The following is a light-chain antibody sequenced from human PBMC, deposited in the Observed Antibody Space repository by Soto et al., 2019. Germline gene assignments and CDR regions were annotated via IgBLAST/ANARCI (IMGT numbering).Light chain of an antibody. CDR1: SSNIGAGYD. CDR3: QSYDSSLSALCV. V-gene: IGLV1-40*01. Sequence: QSVLTQPPSVSGAPGQRVTISCTGSSSNIGAGYDVHWYQQLPGTAPKLLIYGNSNRPSGVPDRFSGSKSGTSASLAITGLQAEDEADYYCQSYDSSLSALCVFGTGTMVTVL. J-gene: IGLJ1*01. CDR2: GNS.